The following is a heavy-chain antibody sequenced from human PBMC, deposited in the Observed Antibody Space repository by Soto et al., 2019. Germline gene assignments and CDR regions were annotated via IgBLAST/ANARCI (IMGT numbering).Heavy chain of an antibody. J-gene: IGHJ6*02. V-gene: IGHV5-10-1*01. CDR1: GYSFANYW. Sequence: GESLKISCQGSGYSFANYWISWVRQMPGKGLEWMGRFNPSDSYTDYNPSFQGHVTISADKSISTAYVQWSSLKASDTAMYFCARHPYIGGLDVWGQGXAVTVSS. D-gene: IGHD2-15*01. CDR2: FNPSDSYT. CDR3: ARHPYIGGLDV.